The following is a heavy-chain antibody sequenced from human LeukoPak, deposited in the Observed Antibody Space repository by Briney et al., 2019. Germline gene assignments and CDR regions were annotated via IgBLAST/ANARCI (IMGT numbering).Heavy chain of an antibody. CDR3: ARSRAGDNFDAFEI. J-gene: IGHJ3*02. V-gene: IGHV4-59*08. CDR1: GGSISIYY. Sequence: PSETLSHTRTLSGGSISIYYWSWIRHPPGKGLEWIGYIYYSGSTKYYPSIKSRVTISVDTSKIQFALKLSSVTAADTAVYYCARSRAGDNFDAFEIWGQGTMVTVSS. D-gene: IGHD5-24*01. CDR2: IYYSGST.